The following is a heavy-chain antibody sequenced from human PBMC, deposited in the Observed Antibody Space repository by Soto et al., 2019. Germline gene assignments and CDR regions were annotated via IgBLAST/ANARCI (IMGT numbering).Heavy chain of an antibody. CDR2: IYYSGST. J-gene: IGHJ4*02. CDR3: GSSNWGSRVAH. CDR1: GGSISSYY. V-gene: IGHV4-59*01. D-gene: IGHD7-27*01. Sequence: SETLSLTCTVSGGSISSYYWSWIRQPPGKGLEWIGYIYYSGSTNYNPSLKSRVTISVDTSKNQFSLKLSSVTAADTAVYYCGSSNWGSRVAHWGQGALVTVSS.